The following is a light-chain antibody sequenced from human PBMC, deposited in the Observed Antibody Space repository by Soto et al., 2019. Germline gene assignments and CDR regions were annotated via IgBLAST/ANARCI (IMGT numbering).Light chain of an antibody. V-gene: IGKV3-11*01. CDR3: QQRATWPWT. CDR1: QSIAIY. Sequence: IVLTQSPATLSFSPGEIATLSCRASQSIAIYLALYQQRSGQSPSLLIYDTFNRAPVIPDRFSGSDSGTDFPLTISILEPADFAVYYCQQRATWPWTFGQGTTVEIK. J-gene: IGKJ1*01. CDR2: DTF.